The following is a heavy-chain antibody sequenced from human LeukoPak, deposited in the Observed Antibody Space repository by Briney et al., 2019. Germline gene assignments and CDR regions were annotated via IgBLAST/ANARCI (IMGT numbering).Heavy chain of an antibody. J-gene: IGHJ5*02. D-gene: IGHD3-16*01. V-gene: IGHV1-18*01. CDR1: GYTFISYG. CDR2: INTYNGNT. Sequence: ASVKVSCKASGYTFISYGISWVRQAPGQGLEWMGWINTYNGNTNYEQNLQGRVTMTTDTSTNTAYMELRSLRSDDTAVYYCARDRRGDLYPPNWFDPWGQGTLVTVSS. CDR3: ARDRRGDLYPPNWFDP.